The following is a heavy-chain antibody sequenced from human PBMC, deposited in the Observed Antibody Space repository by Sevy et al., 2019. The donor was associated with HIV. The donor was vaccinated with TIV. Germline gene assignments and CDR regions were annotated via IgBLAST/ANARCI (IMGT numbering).Heavy chain of an antibody. CDR3: AREDSNGVCYSH. D-gene: IGHD2-8*01. J-gene: IGHJ4*02. CDR1: GITFTIYT. Sequence: GGSLRLSCAASGITFTIYTMNWVRQAPGKGLEWVSSISSSSSYIYYADSVKGRFTISRDNAKSSLYLQMNSLRAEDTAVYYCAREDSNGVCYSHWGQGTLVTVPS. V-gene: IGHV3-21*01. CDR2: ISSSSSYI.